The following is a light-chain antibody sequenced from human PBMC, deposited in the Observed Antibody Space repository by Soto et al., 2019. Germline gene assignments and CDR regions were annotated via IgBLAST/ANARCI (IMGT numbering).Light chain of an antibody. CDR3: LLYCGGAEV. J-gene: IGLJ2*01. CDR1: TGPVTTDYY. CDR2: STN. Sequence: QAVVTQEPSLTVSPGGTVTLTCASSTGPVTTDYYPNWFQQRPGQAPRALIYSTNKRHSWTPARFSDSLLGDRAALTLSGVQPEDEADYYCLLYCGGAEVFGGGTKLTVL. V-gene: IGLV7-43*01.